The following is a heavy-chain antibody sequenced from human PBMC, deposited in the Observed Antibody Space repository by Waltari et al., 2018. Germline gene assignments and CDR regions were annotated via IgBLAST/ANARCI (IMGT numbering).Heavy chain of an antibody. CDR2: ISGSGGST. V-gene: IGHV3-23*01. CDR3: AKADDSSGYFDY. Sequence: EVQLLESGGGLVQPGGSLSLSCAASGFTFSSYAMSWVRQAPGKGLEWVSAISGSGGSTYYADSVKGRFTISRDNSKNTLYLQMNSLRAEDTAVYYCAKADDSSGYFDYWGQGTLVTVSS. CDR1: GFTFSSYA. D-gene: IGHD3-22*01. J-gene: IGHJ4*02.